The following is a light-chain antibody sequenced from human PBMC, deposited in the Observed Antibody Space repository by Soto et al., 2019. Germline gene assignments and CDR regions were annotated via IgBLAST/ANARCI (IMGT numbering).Light chain of an antibody. Sequence: EIALTQSPGTLSVSPWERATLSCRASQSLGSNYLAWFQQRPGQAPRLLIYDASNRATGIPARFSGSGSGTDFTLTISSLEPEDFAVYYCQQYNNWPWTFGQGTKVDIK. CDR3: QQYNNWPWT. V-gene: IGKV3D-20*02. J-gene: IGKJ1*01. CDR1: QSLGSNY. CDR2: DAS.